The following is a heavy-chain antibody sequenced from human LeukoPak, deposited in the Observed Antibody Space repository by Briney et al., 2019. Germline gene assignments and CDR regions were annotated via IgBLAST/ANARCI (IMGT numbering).Heavy chain of an antibody. CDR3: ARDAASLDY. CDR2: IYHSGST. V-gene: IGHV4-39*07. J-gene: IGHJ4*02. D-gene: IGHD6-6*01. Sequence: SETLSLTCTVSGGSISSSSYYWGWIRQPPGKGLEWIGSIYHSGSTYYNPSLKSRVTISVDTSKNQFSLKLSSVTVADTAVYYCARDAASLDYWGQGTLVTVSS. CDR1: GGSISSSSYY.